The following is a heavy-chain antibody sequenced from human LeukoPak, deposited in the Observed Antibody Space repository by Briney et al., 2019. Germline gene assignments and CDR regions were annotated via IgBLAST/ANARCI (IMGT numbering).Heavy chain of an antibody. V-gene: IGHV1-18*01. CDR1: GYTFTNYD. J-gene: IGHJ4*02. D-gene: IGHD3-22*01. Sequence: ASVKVSCKASGYTFTNYDFSWVRQAPGQGLEWMGWISTYSGSTNYAQKFQGRVTMTRDMSTSTVYMELSSLRSEDTAVYYCARDLMGDKSGYYDYWGQGTLVTVSS. CDR2: ISTYSGST. CDR3: ARDLMGDKSGYYDY.